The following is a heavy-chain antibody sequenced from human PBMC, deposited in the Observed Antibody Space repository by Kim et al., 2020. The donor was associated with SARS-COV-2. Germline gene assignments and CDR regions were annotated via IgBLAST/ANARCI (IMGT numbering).Heavy chain of an antibody. CDR1: GYTFTSYW. J-gene: IGHJ4*02. CDR2: IYPGDSDS. Sequence: GESLKISCRGSGYTFTSYWIGWVRQMPGKGLEWMGIIYPGDSDSRYSPSFQGQVTISAVKSISTAYLQLSSLRASDTAVYYCATQGSSSWKHYFDFWGQGTLVTVS. CDR3: ATQGSSSWKHYFDF. V-gene: IGHV5-51*01. D-gene: IGHD6-13*01.